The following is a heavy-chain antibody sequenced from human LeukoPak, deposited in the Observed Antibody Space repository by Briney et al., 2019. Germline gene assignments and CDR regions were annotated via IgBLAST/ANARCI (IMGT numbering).Heavy chain of an antibody. CDR3: AREEDRSTVVTRGAFDI. D-gene: IGHD4-23*01. CDR2: MNPNSGNT. V-gene: IGHV1-8*01. CDR1: GYTFTSYD. J-gene: IGHJ3*02. Sequence: ASVKVSCKASGYTFTSYDINWVRQATGQGLEWMGWMNPNSGNTGYAQKFQGRVTITTDESTSTAYMELSSLGSEDTAVYYCAREEDRSTVVTRGAFDIWGQGTMVTVSS.